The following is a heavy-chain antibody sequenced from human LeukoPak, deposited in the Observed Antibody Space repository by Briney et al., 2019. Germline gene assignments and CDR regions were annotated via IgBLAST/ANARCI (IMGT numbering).Heavy chain of an antibody. CDR2: ISAYNGNT. CDR3: ERDGRVVPAAIPDI. V-gene: IGHV1-18*01. Sequence: GASVKVSCRASGYTFTSYGISWVRQAPGQGLEWMGWISAYNGNTNYAQKLQGRVTMTTDTSTSTAYMELRSLRSDDTAVYYCERDGRVVPAAIPDIWGQGTMVTVSS. CDR1: GYTFTSYG. D-gene: IGHD2-2*01. J-gene: IGHJ3*02.